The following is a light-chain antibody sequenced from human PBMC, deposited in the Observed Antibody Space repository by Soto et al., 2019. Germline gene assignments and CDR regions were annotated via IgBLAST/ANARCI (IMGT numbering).Light chain of an antibody. V-gene: IGLV2-8*01. Sequence: QSALTQPPSASGSPGQSVTISCTGTSSDVGGYNYVSWYQQHPGKAPKLMIYEVSKRPSGVPDRFSGSKSGNTASLTVSGLQAEDEGDYYCISYAGSNNFVFGGGTKVTVL. CDR3: ISYAGSNNFV. CDR2: EVS. CDR1: SSDVGGYNY. J-gene: IGLJ2*01.